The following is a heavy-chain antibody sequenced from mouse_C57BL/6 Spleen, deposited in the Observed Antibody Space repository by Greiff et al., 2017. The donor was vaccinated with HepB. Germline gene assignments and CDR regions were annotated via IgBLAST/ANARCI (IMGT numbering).Heavy chain of an antibody. V-gene: IGHV3-1*01. Sequence: VQLKESGPGMVKPSQSLSLTCTVTGYSITSGYDWHWIRHFPGNKLEWMGYISYSGSTNYNPSLKSRISITHDTSKNHFFLKLNSVTTEDTATYYCARGPYGNYFDYWGQGTTLTVSS. CDR3: ARGPYGNYFDY. D-gene: IGHD1-1*02. J-gene: IGHJ2*01. CDR1: GYSITSGYD. CDR2: ISYSGST.